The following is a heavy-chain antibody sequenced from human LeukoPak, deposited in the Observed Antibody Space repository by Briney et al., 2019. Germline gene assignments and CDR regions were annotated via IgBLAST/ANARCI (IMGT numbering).Heavy chain of an antibody. Sequence: ASVKVSCKASGYTFTSYYMHLLRQAPGQGLEWMGIINPSGGSTSYAQKFQGRVTMTRDTSTSTVYMELSSLRSEDTAVYYCARFSRDGYSNGYWGQGTPGTVSS. CDR2: INPSGGST. J-gene: IGHJ4*02. CDR3: ARFSRDGYSNGY. D-gene: IGHD5-24*01. CDR1: GYTFTSYY. V-gene: IGHV1-46*01.